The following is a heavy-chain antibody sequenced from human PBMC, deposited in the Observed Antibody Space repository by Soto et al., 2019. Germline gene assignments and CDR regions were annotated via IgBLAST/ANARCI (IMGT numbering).Heavy chain of an antibody. J-gene: IGHJ6*02. V-gene: IGHV3-23*01. D-gene: IGHD3-10*01. CDR3: AKDLNGSGSFTSYYHYGMDV. CDR2: ISGSGRNT. Sequence: EVQMLESGGGLVHLGVSLRLSCAASGFTFSNYAMNWVRQAPGKGLEWVSSISGSGRNTYYADSVKGRLTISRDSSKNTLYLQMNSLRVEDTGVYYCAKDLNGSGSFTSYYHYGMDVWGQGTTVTVSS. CDR1: GFTFSNYA.